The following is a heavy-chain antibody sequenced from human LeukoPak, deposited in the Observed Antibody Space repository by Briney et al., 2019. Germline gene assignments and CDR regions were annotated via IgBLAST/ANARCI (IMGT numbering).Heavy chain of an antibody. J-gene: IGHJ5*02. CDR3: ARGGWDIVVVPAAMNWFDP. D-gene: IGHD2-2*01. Sequence: GASVKVSCKASGYTFTSYDINWVRQATGQGLEWMGWMNPNSGNTGYAQKFQGRVTMTRNTSISTAYMELSSLRSEGTAVYYCARGGWDIVVVPAAMNWFDPWGQGTLVTVSS. CDR1: GYTFTSYD. CDR2: MNPNSGNT. V-gene: IGHV1-8*01.